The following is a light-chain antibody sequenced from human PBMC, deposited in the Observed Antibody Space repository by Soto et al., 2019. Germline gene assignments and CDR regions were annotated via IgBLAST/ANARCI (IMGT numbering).Light chain of an antibody. V-gene: IGLV2-14*03. CDR2: DVS. J-gene: IGLJ1*01. CDR1: SSDVGDYNY. CDR3: SSYTRSSTLL. Sequence: QSALAQPASVSGSPGQSITISCNVTSSDVGDYNYVSWYQQHPGKAPKLMIYDVSHRPSEVSNRFSGSKSGNTASLTISGLQSEDEADHYCSSYTRSSTLLFGTGTKVTVL.